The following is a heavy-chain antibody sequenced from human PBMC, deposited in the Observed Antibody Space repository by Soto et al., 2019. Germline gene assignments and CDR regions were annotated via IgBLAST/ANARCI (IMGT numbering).Heavy chain of an antibody. D-gene: IGHD2-2*01. CDR2: IHYTGST. Sequence: SETLSLSCIVSGGSMRNYYWSWIRQAPGKGLEWIGYIHYTGSTNYNPSLRSRVSISADTSKNQFSLTMSSVSAADTAVYYCAKIDPYCSSSSCYADNWGQGTLVTVSS. J-gene: IGHJ4*02. CDR1: GGSMRNYY. V-gene: IGHV4-59*01. CDR3: AKIDPYCSSSSCYADN.